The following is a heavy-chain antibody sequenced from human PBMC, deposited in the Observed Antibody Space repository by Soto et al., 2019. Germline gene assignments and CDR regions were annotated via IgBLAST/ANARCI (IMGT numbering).Heavy chain of an antibody. Sequence: QVQLVESGGGVVQPGRSLRLSCAASGFTFSSYAMHWVRQAPGKGLEWVAVISYDGSNKYYADSVKGRFTISRDNSKNTLYLQMNSLRAEDTAVYYCARSLEGELLLDYWGQGTLVTVSS. D-gene: IGHD1-26*01. CDR1: GFTFSSYA. CDR3: ARSLEGELLLDY. J-gene: IGHJ4*02. V-gene: IGHV3-30-3*01. CDR2: ISYDGSNK.